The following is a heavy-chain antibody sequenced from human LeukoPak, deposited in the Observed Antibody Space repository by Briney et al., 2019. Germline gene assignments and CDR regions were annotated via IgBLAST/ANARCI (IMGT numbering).Heavy chain of an antibody. CDR3: ARGDSSGWSLHYYYYYMDV. Sequence: ASVKVSCKASGYTFTSYDINWVRQATGQGLECMGWINPNSGGTNYAQKFQGRVTMTRVTSISTAYMELSSLRSEDTAVYYCARGDSSGWSLHYYYYYMDVWGKGTTVTVSS. D-gene: IGHD6-19*01. V-gene: IGHV1-2*02. CDR1: GYTFTSYD. J-gene: IGHJ6*03. CDR2: INPNSGGT.